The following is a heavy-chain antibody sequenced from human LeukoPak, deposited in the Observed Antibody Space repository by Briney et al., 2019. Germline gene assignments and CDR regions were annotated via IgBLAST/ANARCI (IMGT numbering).Heavy chain of an antibody. V-gene: IGHV4-4*07. CDR2: IYTSGST. D-gene: IGHD3-22*01. J-gene: IGHJ4*02. CDR1: GGSISSYY. Sequence: SETLSLTCTASGGSISSYYWSWIRQPAGKGLEWIGRIYTSGSTNYNPSLKSRVTMSVDTSKNQFSLKLSSVTAADTAVYYCARSGRGYYDGSGYSLLFDYWGQGTLVTVSS. CDR3: ARSGRGYYDGSGYSLLFDY.